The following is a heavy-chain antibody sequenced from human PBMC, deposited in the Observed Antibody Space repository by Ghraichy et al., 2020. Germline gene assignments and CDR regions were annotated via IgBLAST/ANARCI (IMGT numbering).Heavy chain of an antibody. CDR2: VSPYNGNT. Sequence: ASVKVSCKASGYSFSTYGISWVRQAPGQGLEWLGWVSPYNGNTNYVPKIQDRVTMTTDTSTSTAYMELTSLRSDDTAMYFCARDRGTIATAGNFDWWGQGTLVTVSS. D-gene: IGHD6-13*01. CDR3: ARDRGTIATAGNFDW. CDR1: GYSFSTYG. V-gene: IGHV1-18*01. J-gene: IGHJ4*02.